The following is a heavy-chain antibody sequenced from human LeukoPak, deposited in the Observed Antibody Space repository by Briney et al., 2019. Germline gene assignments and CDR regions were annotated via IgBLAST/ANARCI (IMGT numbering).Heavy chain of an antibody. J-gene: IGHJ6*03. CDR1: GFTFDDYA. D-gene: IGHD2-15*01. Sequence: GGSLRLSCAASGFTFDDYAMHWVRQAPGKGLEWVSLISWDGGSTYYADSVKGRFTISRDNSKNSLYLQMNSLRAEDTALYYCAKDIGGGSSDYYYYMDVWGKGTTVTVSS. CDR3: AKDIGGGSSDYYYYMDV. CDR2: ISWDGGST. V-gene: IGHV3-43D*03.